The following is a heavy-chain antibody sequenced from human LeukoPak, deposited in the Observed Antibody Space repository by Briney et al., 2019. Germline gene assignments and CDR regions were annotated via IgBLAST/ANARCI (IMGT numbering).Heavy chain of an antibody. CDR1: GGTFSSYA. CDR2: IIPIFGTA. D-gene: IGHD6-13*01. CDR3: ARGVIAAAGTDY. J-gene: IGHJ4*02. Sequence: SVKVSCKASGGTFSSYAISWVRQAPGQGLEWMGGIIPIFGTANYAQKFQGRVTITADESTSTAYMELSSLRSEDTAVYYCARGVIAAAGTDYWGQGTLVTVSS. V-gene: IGHV1-69*13.